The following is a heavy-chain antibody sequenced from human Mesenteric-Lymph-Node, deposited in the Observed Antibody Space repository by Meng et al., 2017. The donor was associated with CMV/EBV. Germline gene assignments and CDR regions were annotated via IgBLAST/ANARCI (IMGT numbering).Heavy chain of an antibody. CDR2: IKSKTDGGTT. J-gene: IGHJ1*01. Sequence: GESLKISCAASGFTFSNAWMSWVRQAPGKGLEWVGRIKSKTDGGTTDYAAPVKGRFTISRDDSKNTLYLQMNSLKTEDTAVYYCTAVVPAAMDAEYFQHWGQGTLVTVSS. CDR3: TAVVPAAMDAEYFQH. V-gene: IGHV3-15*01. CDR1: GFTFSNAW. D-gene: IGHD2-2*01.